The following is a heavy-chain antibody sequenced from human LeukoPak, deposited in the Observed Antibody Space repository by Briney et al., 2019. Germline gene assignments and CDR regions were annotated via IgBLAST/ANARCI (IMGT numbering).Heavy chain of an antibody. D-gene: IGHD4-17*01. CDR1: GGTINSFY. V-gene: IGHV4-59*01. CDR3: ARESAGDYVNY. J-gene: IGHJ4*02. CDR2: IYYSGST. Sequence: SETRSLTCSVSGGTINSFYWSWIRQPPGRGLEWIGYIYYSGSTNYNPSLKSRVTISVDTSKNQFSLRLTSVTAADTAVYYCARESAGDYVNYWGQGTLVTVSS.